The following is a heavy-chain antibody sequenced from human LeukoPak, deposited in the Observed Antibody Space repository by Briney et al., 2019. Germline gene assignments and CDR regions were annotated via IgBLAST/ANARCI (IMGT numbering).Heavy chain of an antibody. CDR1: GGSFIGYY. J-gene: IGHJ4*02. Sequence: PSETLSLTCAVYGGSFIGYYWSWIRQPPGKGLEWIGEINHSGSTNYNPSLKSRVTISVDTSKNQFSLKLSSVTAADTAVYYCARDRYYYYGSGSYYLFDYWGQGTLVTVSS. CDR2: INHSGST. D-gene: IGHD3-10*01. CDR3: ARDRYYYYGSGSYYLFDY. V-gene: IGHV4-34*01.